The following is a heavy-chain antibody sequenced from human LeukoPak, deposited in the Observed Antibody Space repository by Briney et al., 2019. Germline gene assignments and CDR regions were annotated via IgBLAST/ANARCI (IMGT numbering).Heavy chain of an antibody. CDR1: GGSISNYY. CDR2: IYYSGST. CDR3: ASLVNNWNDDNWFDP. Sequence: SETLSLTCTVSGGSISNYYWSWIRQPPGKGLEWIGYIYYSGSTNYNPSLKSRVTISVDTSKNQFSLKLSSVTAADTAVYYCASLVNNWNDDNWFDPWGQGTLVTVSS. D-gene: IGHD1-1*01. J-gene: IGHJ5*02. V-gene: IGHV4-59*01.